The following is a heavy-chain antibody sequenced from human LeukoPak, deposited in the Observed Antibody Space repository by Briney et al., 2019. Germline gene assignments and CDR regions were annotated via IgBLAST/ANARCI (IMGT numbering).Heavy chain of an antibody. Sequence: PSETLSLTCSVSGASMKNSFWSWIRQPPGKGLEWIGYISDSGNTNYNPSLKSRVTFSIDTSKGQFHLNLRSVTAADTALYFCARNRFYLTGAYYFDPWGRGTQVTVSS. J-gene: IGHJ5*02. V-gene: IGHV4-59*01. CDR3: ARNRFYLTGAYYFDP. D-gene: IGHD3-22*01. CDR2: ISDSGNT. CDR1: GASMKNSF.